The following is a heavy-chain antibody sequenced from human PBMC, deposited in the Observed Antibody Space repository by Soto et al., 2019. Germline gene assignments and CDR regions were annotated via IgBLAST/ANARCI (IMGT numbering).Heavy chain of an antibody. J-gene: IGHJ4*02. CDR3: AKNLIKGPSDY. V-gene: IGHV3-23*01. CDR1: GFTFSSYA. Sequence: GGSLRLSCAASGFTFSSYAMSWVRQAPGKGLEWVSAISGSGGSTYDDDSVQGRFTISRDNSKNTLYLQMNSLRAEDTAVYYCAKNLIKGPSDYWGQGTLVTVSS. CDR2: ISGSGGST. D-gene: IGHD3-16*01.